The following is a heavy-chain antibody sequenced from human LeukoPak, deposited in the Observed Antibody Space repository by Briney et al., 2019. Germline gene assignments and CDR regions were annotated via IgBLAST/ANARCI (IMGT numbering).Heavy chain of an antibody. CDR3: ATIDSGGNSGFC. Sequence: PGGSLRLSCAASGFTFSSYWMHWVRQAPGRGLVWVSRIKADGSNTNYADSVKGRFTISRDNAKNTLYLQMNSLRAEDTAVYYCATIDSGGNSGFCWGQGTLVTVSS. CDR2: IKADGSNT. J-gene: IGHJ4*02. D-gene: IGHD4-23*01. V-gene: IGHV3-74*01. CDR1: GFTFSSYW.